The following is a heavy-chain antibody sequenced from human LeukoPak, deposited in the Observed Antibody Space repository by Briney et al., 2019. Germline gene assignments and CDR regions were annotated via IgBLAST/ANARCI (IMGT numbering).Heavy chain of an antibody. Sequence: PGGSLRLSCAASGFTFSNAWMSWVRQAPGKGLEWVGRIKSKTDGGTTDYAAPVKGRFTISRDDSKNTLYLQMNSLKTEDTAVYYCTTDGFHSSGWYRFWFDYWGQGTLVTVSS. J-gene: IGHJ4*02. V-gene: IGHV3-15*01. CDR1: GFTFSNAW. CDR2: IKSKTDGGTT. D-gene: IGHD6-19*01. CDR3: TTDGFHSSGWYRFWFDY.